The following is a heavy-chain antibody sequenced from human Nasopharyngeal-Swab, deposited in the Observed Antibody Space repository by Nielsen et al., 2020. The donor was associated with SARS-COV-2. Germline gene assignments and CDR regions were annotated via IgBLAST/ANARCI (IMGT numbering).Heavy chain of an antibody. V-gene: IGHV7-4-1*02. CDR3: ARDRPTYYYGSGSHWFDP. CDR2: INTNTGNP. Sequence: ASVKASCKASGYTFTSYAMNWVRQAPGQGLVWMGWINTNTGNPTYAQGFTGRFVFPLDTSVSTAYLQISSLKAEDTAVYYCARDRPTYYYGSGSHWFDPWGQGTLVTVSS. D-gene: IGHD3-10*01. CDR1: GYTFTSYA. J-gene: IGHJ5*02.